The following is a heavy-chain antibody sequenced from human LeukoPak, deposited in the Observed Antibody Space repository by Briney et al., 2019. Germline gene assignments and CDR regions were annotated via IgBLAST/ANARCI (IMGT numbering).Heavy chain of an antibody. V-gene: IGHV1-8*01. D-gene: IGHD4-11*01. CDR3: ARGDVTTLFLY. Sequence: SSVKVSCKASGYTFTSYDINWVRQATGQGLEWMGWMNPNSGNTGYAQEFQGRVTMTRNTSISTAYMELSSLRSEDTAVYYCARGDVTTLFLYWGQGTLVTVSS. J-gene: IGHJ4*02. CDR1: GYTFTSYD. CDR2: MNPNSGNT.